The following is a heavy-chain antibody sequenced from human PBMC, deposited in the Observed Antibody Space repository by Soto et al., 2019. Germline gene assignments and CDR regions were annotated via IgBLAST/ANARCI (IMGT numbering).Heavy chain of an antibody. D-gene: IGHD3-10*01. CDR2: IYSGGGT. CDR3: AREGGSYGPFDC. CDR1: GFSVSNKY. J-gene: IGHJ4*02. V-gene: IGHV3-53*02. Sequence: EVRLVETGGGLIQPGGSLRLSCAASGFSVSNKYMNWVRQAPGKGLEWVSVIYSGGGTYYAESVKGRFTISRDNSKNTVYLQMNTLRAEDTAVYYCAREGGSYGPFDCWGQGTLVTVSS.